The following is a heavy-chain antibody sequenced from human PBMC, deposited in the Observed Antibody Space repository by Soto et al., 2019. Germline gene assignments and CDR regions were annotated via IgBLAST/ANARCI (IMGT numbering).Heavy chain of an antibody. CDR1: GFTFSSYW. D-gene: IGHD3-3*01. CDR2: ISGIIISI. CDR3: AREASYDFWSGYYYYYMDV. V-gene: IGHV3-48*01. Sequence: GGSLRLSCAASGFTFSSYWMSWVRQAPGKGLEWVSYISGIIISIYYADSVKGRFTISRDNAKNSLYLQMNSLRAEDTAVYYCAREASYDFWSGYYYYYMDVWGKGTTVTVSS. J-gene: IGHJ6*03.